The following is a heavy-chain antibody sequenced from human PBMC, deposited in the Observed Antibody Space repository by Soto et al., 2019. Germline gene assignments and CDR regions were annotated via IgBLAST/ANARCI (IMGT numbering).Heavy chain of an antibody. Sequence: QVQLVESEGGVVQPGGSLRLSCAASGFTFSTFGMHWVRQAPGKGLQWVAFIWYDGSNKYYADPVKGRFTISRDNSKNTLYLQMNSLRAEDTAVYYCARDSYCTSASCYQSNYGLDVWGQGTTVTVSS. CDR1: GFTFSTFG. CDR2: IWYDGSNK. V-gene: IGHV3-33*01. J-gene: IGHJ6*02. CDR3: ARDSYCTSASCYQSNYGLDV. D-gene: IGHD2-2*01.